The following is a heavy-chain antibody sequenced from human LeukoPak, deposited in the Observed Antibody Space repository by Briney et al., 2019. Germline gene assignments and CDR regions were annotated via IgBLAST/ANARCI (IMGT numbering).Heavy chain of an antibody. V-gene: IGHV4-4*02. CDR2: IYHSGST. J-gene: IGHJ5*02. Sequence: RSSETLSLTCAVSGGSISSSHWWSWVRQPPGKGLEWIGEIYHSGSTNYNPSLKSRVTILIDKTKNQFSLKLSSVTAADTAVYYCASHFVLGVAVAGTPSWFDPWGQGTLVTVSS. CDR1: GGSISSSHW. D-gene: IGHD6-19*01. CDR3: ASHFVLGVAVAGTPSWFDP.